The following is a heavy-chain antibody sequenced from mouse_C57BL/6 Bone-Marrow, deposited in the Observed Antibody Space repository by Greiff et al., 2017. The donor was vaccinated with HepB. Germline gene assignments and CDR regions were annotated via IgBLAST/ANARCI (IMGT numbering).Heavy chain of an antibody. CDR1: GFSLTSYG. J-gene: IGHJ3*01. Sequence: VQLQQPGPGLVQPSQSLSITCTVSGFSLTSYGVHWVRQSPGKGLEWLGVIWRGGSTDYNAAFMSRLSITKDNSKSQVFFKMNSLQADDTAIYYCAKTYGNYVAWFAYWGQGTLVTVSA. V-gene: IGHV2-5*01. D-gene: IGHD2-1*01. CDR3: AKTYGNYVAWFAY. CDR2: IWRGGST.